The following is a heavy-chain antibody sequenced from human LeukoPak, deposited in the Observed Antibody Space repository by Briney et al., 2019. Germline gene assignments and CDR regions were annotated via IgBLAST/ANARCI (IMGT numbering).Heavy chain of an antibody. CDR2: ISGSGGST. J-gene: IGHJ4*02. D-gene: IGHD3-16*02. V-gene: IGHV3-23*01. CDR3: AKLSMITFGGVIVYFDY. Sequence: GGSLRLSCAASGFTFSSNGMSWVPQAPGKRLEWVSAISGSGGSTYYADSVKGRFTISRDNSKNTLYLQMNSLRAEDTAVYYFAKLSMITFGGVIVYFDYWGQGTLVTVSS. CDR1: GFTFSSNG.